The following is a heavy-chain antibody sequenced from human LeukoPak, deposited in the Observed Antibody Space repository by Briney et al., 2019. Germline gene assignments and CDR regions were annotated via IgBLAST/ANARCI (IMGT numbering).Heavy chain of an antibody. V-gene: IGHV3-13*01. CDR1: GFTFSSYD. D-gene: IGHD6-19*01. Sequence: PGGSLRLSCAASGFTFSSYDMHWVRQATGKGLEWVSAIGTVDDTYYPGSVKGRFTISRENAKNSLYLQMNSLRAGDTAVYYCARQRETAVAGTGFDYWGQGTLVTVSS. CDR2: IGTVDDT. CDR3: ARQRETAVAGTGFDY. J-gene: IGHJ4*02.